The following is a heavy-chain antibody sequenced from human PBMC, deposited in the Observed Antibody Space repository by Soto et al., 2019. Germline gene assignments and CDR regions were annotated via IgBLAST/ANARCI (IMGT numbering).Heavy chain of an antibody. CDR1: GGSVSSGSYY. V-gene: IGHV4-61*01. CDR3: ARDYLLRERWLQNYYYGMDV. Sequence: PSETLSLTCTVSGGSVSSGSYYWSWIRQPPGKGLEWIGYFYYSGSTNYNPSLKSRVTISVDTSKNQFSLKLSSVTAADTAVCYCARDYLLRERWLQNYYYGMDVWGQGTTVTVSS. CDR2: FYYSGST. D-gene: IGHD5-12*01. J-gene: IGHJ6*02.